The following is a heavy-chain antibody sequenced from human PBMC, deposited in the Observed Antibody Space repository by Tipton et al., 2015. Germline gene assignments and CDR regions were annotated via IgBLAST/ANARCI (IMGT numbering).Heavy chain of an antibody. CDR1: GGSISGSY. J-gene: IGHJ4*02. D-gene: IGHD2-15*01. CDR2: ISYSGTT. V-gene: IGHV4-59*01. Sequence: TLSLTCTVSGGSISGSYWSWIRQPPGQGLEWIGYISYSGTTNYNPSLKSRVTISVDTSKSQFSLNLSSVTAADTAVYYCARDGGSYSFFDFWGQGTLVTVSS. CDR3: ARDGGSYSFFDF.